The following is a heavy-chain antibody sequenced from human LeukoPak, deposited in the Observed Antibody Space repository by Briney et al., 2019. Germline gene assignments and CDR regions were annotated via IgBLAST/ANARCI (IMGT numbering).Heavy chain of an antibody. CDR2: ISWNSGSI. Sequence: GGSLRLSCAASGFTFDDYAMHWVRQAPGKGLEWVSGISWNSGSIGYADSVKGRFTISRDNAKNSLYLQMNSLRAEDTALYYCAKDMLGYYYGSGSYYNWYYYGMDVWGQGTTVTVSS. V-gene: IGHV3-9*01. D-gene: IGHD3-10*01. CDR1: GFTFDDYA. J-gene: IGHJ6*02. CDR3: AKDMLGYYYGSGSYYNWYYYGMDV.